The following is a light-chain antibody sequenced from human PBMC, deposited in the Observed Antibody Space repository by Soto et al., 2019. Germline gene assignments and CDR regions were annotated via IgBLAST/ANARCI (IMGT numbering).Light chain of an antibody. CDR3: QQYESYWT. CDR2: DAS. CDR1: QNINSL. Sequence: DIQMTQSPSTLSASIGDRVTITCRARQNINSLLAWYQQKAGKAPKLLIYDASTVESGVQGRFSGSGSGTEFTLTISVLEPDEFATYYCQQYESYWTFGQGTTVEIK. V-gene: IGKV1-5*01. J-gene: IGKJ1*01.